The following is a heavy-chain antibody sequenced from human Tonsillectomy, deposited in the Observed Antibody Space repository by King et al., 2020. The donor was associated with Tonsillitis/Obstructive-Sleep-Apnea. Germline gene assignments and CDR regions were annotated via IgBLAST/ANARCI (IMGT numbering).Heavy chain of an antibody. V-gene: IGHV1-69*10. J-gene: IGHJ4*02. CDR1: GGTFSSYA. Sequence: LVQSGAEVKKPGSSVKVSCKAPGGTFSSYAISWVRQAPGQGLEWMGGIIPIVGVANYAQNFQGRVTITADKSTSTAYMELSSLRSEDTAVYYCARGTYYDSSGYYHFDYWGQGTLVTVSS. CDR2: IIPIVGVA. D-gene: IGHD3-22*01. CDR3: ARGTYYDSSGYYHFDY.